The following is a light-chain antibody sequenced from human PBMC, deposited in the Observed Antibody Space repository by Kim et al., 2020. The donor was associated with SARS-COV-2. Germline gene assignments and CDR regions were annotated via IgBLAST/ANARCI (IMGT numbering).Light chain of an antibody. CDR3: HSYDTRLSQWV. CDR1: ANIGSKYD. V-gene: IGLV1-40*01. J-gene: IGLJ3*02. Sequence: QSVLTQPPSVSGAPGQRVTISCTGDANIGSKYDVHWFQQSPGAAPRLLMYGENIRPSGVPDRFSGSKSGASASLAITGLQAEDEATYYCHSYDTRLSQWVFGGGTKVTVL. CDR2: GEN.